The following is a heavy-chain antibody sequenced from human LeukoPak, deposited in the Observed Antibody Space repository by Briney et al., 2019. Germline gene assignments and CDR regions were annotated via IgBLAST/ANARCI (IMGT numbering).Heavy chain of an antibody. J-gene: IGHJ4*02. CDR2: ISFDGSNK. D-gene: IGHD6-19*01. V-gene: IGHV3-30*04. CDR1: GFIFTNYA. CDR3: AKELSGGWPFDY. Sequence: TGGSLRLSCAASGFIFTNYAMHWVRQSPGKGLEWVAIISFDGSNKYYSDPVKGRFTISRDNSKNTLYLQMNSLRAEDTAVYYCAKELSGGWPFDYWGQGALVTVSS.